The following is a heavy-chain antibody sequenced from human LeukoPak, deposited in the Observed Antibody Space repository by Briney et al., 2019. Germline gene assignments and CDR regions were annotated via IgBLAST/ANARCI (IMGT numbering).Heavy chain of an antibody. Sequence: ASVKVSCKASGGTFSSYAISWVRQAPGQGLEWMGRIIPILGIANYAQKFQGRVTITADKSTSTAYMELSSVRSEDTAVYYCARDIYDSSGYTPGFDYWGQGTLVTVSS. J-gene: IGHJ4*02. V-gene: IGHV1-69*04. CDR1: GGTFSSYA. CDR2: IIPILGIA. D-gene: IGHD3-22*01. CDR3: ARDIYDSSGYTPGFDY.